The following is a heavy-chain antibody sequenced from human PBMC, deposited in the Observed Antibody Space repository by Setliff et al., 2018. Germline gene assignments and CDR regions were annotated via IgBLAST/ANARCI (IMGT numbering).Heavy chain of an antibody. J-gene: IGHJ4*02. D-gene: IGHD1-26*01. CDR1: GYSFTTSW. V-gene: IGHV5-51*01. CDR2: IYPGDSDT. Sequence: PGESLTLSCKASGYSFTTSWIAWVRQKPGKGLEWMGIIYPGDSDTQYSPSFQGQVTFSSDKSINTAYLQWSSLKASDTAIYYCAREHVSGHSEYWGQGTLVTVSS. CDR3: AREHVSGHSEY.